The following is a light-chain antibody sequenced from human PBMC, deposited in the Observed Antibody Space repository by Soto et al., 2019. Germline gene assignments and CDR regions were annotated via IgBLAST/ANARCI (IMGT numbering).Light chain of an antibody. J-gene: IGLJ1*01. CDR3: SSYACSSNV. V-gene: IGLV2-8*01. CDR2: EVN. CDR1: SSDVCGYNY. Sequence: QSALTQPPSASGSPGQSVAISCTGTSSDVCGYNYVSWYQQHPGKAPKLMIYEVNKRPSGVPDRFSGSKSGNTASLTVSGLPAEDEADYYCSSYACSSNVFGTGTKLTVL.